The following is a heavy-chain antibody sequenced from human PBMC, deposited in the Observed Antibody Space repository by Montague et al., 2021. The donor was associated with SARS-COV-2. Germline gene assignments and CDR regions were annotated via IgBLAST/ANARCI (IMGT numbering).Heavy chain of an antibody. CDR3: ARGLERVEDV. J-gene: IGHJ6*02. CDR2: INHSGST. D-gene: IGHD1-1*01. CDR1: GGSFSGYY. V-gene: IGHV4-34*01. Sequence: SETLSLTCAVYGGSFSGYYWSWIRQPPGKGLEWIGEINHSGSTNYNPSLKSRVTISVDTSKNQFSLKLSSVTAADTAVYYCARGLERVEDVWGQGTTVTVSS.